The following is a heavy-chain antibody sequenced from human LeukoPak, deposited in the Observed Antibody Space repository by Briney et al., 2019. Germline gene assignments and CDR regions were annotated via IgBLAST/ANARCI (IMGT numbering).Heavy chain of an antibody. D-gene: IGHD3-16*02. CDR3: ARDRGDYVWGSYRVYFDY. Sequence: GGSLRLSCASSGFTFSSYSMNWVRQAPGKGLEWVSSISSSSSYIYYADSVKGRFTISRDNAKNSLYLQMNSLRAEDTAVYYCARDRGDYVWGSYRVYFDYWGQGTLVTVSS. V-gene: IGHV3-21*01. CDR1: GFTFSSYS. CDR2: ISSSSSYI. J-gene: IGHJ4*02.